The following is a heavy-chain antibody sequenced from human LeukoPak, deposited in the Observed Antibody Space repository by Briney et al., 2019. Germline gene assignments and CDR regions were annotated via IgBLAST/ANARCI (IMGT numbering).Heavy chain of an antibody. J-gene: IGHJ4*02. CDR1: GDSISSGGYY. CDR2: IYHSGST. D-gene: IGHD6-19*01. CDR3: ARSSIAVAGRFDY. V-gene: IGHV4-30-2*01. Sequence: SETLSLTCTVSGDSISSGGYYWSWIRQPPGKGLEWIGYIYHSGSTYYNPSLKSRVTISVDRSKNQFSLKLSSVTAADTAVYYCARSSIAVAGRFDYWGQGTLVTVSS.